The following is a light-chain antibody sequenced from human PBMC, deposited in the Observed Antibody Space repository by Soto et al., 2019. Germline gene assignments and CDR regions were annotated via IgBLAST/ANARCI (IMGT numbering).Light chain of an antibody. CDR2: SAS. Sequence: DIQVTQSATSLFASVLGRLTITFRASQSISTKLNWYQQKPGKVPKLLIYSASGLQSGVPSRFSGSGSGTDFTLTISSLQAEDFATYYCQQSYRSPPTFGQGTKVDIK. V-gene: IGKV1-39*01. J-gene: IGKJ1*01. CDR3: QQSYRSPPT. CDR1: QSISTK.